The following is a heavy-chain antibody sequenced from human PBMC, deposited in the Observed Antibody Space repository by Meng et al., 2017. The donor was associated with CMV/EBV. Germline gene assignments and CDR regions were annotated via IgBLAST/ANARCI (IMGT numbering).Heavy chain of an antibody. CDR2: IYSCGST. V-gene: IGHV3-66*03. D-gene: IGHD1-26*01. CDR3: ARGEGAGDY. CDR1: GFTVTSNY. Sequence: LGLSCAASGFTVTSNYMSGVRQAPGKGLEWVSLIYSCGSTYYADSVKGRFTISRDNSKNTLYLQMNSLRGEDTAVYYCARGEGAGDYWGQGTLVTVSS. J-gene: IGHJ4*02.